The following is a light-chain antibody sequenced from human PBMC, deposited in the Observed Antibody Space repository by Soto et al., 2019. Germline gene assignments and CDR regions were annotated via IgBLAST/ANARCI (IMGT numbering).Light chain of an antibody. CDR1: SSNIGSKT. V-gene: IGLV1-44*01. CDR2: SNN. Sequence: QSALTQPPSASGTPGQRVTISWSGSSSNIGSKTVNWYQQLPGTAPKLLIYSNNQRPSGVPDRFSGSKSGTSASLAISGLQSEDEADYYCAAWDDSLNGVVFGGGTKLTVL. CDR3: AAWDDSLNGVV. J-gene: IGLJ2*01.